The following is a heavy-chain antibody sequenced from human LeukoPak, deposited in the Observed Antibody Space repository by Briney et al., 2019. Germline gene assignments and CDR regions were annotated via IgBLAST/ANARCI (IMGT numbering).Heavy chain of an antibody. CDR1: GYTFTSYG. J-gene: IGHJ4*02. CDR2: MNPNSGNT. D-gene: IGHD1-26*01. Sequence: ASVKVSCKASGYTFTSYGISWVRQAPGQGLEWMGWMNPNSGNTGYAQKFQGRVTMTTDTSTSTAYMELRSLRSDDTAVYYCARTAMGADYWGQGTLVTVSS. V-gene: IGHV1-18*01. CDR3: ARTAMGADY.